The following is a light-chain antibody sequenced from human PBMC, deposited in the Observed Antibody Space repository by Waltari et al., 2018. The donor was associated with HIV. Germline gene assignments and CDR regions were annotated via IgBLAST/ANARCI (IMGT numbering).Light chain of an antibody. CDR1: QNINNY. CDR3: QQSYSTPQT. J-gene: IGKJ1*01. Sequence: DIQMTQSPSSLSASVGDRVTITCRASQNINNYLNWYQQKPGKAPNLLIYAASSLQSGVPSRVSGSGSGTDFTLTISSLQPEDFATYHCQQSYSTPQTFGQGTKVDIK. V-gene: IGKV1-39*01. CDR2: AAS.